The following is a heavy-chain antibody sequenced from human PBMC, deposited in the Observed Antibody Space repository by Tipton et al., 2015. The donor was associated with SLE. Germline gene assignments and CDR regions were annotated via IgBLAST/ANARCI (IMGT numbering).Heavy chain of an antibody. CDR2: IYHSGTT. Sequence: TLSLTCTVSGFSISSYYWGWIRQPPGKGLEWLGTIYHSGTTYYNPSLKSQLTLSIDTSKNQFSLKLSSVTAADTAAYYCARENLVTGFDFWGQGTLVTVSS. CDR1: GFSISSYY. V-gene: IGHV4-38-2*02. D-gene: IGHD4-11*01. CDR3: ARENLVTGFDF. J-gene: IGHJ4*02.